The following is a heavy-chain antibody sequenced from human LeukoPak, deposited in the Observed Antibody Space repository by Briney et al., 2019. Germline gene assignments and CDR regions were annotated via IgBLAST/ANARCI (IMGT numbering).Heavy chain of an antibody. CDR2: ISYDGSNK. D-gene: IGHD6-13*01. Sequence: PGGSLRLSCAASGFTFSSYWMSWVRQAPGKGLEWVAVISYDGSNKYYADSVKGRFTISRDNSKNTLYLQMNSLRAEDTAVYYCVVGGRYEQQLVTYYFDYWGQGALVTVSS. CDR1: GFTFSSYW. J-gene: IGHJ4*02. V-gene: IGHV3-30*03. CDR3: VVGGRYEQQLVTYYFDY.